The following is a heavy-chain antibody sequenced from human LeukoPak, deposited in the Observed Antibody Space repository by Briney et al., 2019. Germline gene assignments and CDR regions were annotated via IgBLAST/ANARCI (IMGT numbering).Heavy chain of an antibody. J-gene: IGHJ5*02. CDR2: IYHSGST. CDR3: ARAGYSSSWSPQQRPSWFDP. V-gene: IGHV4-30-2*01. Sequence: SETLSLTCAVSGGSISSGGYSWSWIRQPPGKGLEWIGYIYHSGSTYYNPSLKSRVTISVDRSKNQFSLKLSSVTAADTAVYYCARAGYSSSWSPQQRPSWFDPWGQGTLVTVSS. CDR1: GGSISSGGYS. D-gene: IGHD6-13*01.